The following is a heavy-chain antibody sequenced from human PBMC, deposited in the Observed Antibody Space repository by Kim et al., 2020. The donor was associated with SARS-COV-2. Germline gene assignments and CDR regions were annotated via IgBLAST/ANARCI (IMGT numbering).Heavy chain of an antibody. D-gene: IGHD4-17*01. Sequence: ADSVKGRFTIARDNSKNTVYLQMNSLRAEDTAVYYCAKEKTTVVTPGVDYWGQGTLVTVSS. J-gene: IGHJ4*02. CDR3: AKEKTTVVTPGVDY. V-gene: IGHV3-23*01.